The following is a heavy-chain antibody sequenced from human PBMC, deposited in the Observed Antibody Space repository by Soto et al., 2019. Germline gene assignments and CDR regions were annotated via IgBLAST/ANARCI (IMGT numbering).Heavy chain of an antibody. CDR3: ARDWGAAREPSWFDP. J-gene: IGHJ5*02. D-gene: IGHD6-6*01. Sequence: GGSLRLSCAASGFTFSSYSMNWVRQAPGKGLEWVSSISSSSSYIYYADSVKGRFTISRDNAKNSLYLQMNSLRAEDTAVYYCARDWGAAREPSWFDPWGQGTLVTVSS. V-gene: IGHV3-21*01. CDR1: GFTFSSYS. CDR2: ISSSSSYI.